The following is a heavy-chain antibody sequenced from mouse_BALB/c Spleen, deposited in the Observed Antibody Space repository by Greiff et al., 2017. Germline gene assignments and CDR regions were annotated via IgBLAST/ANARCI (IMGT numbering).Heavy chain of an antibody. V-gene: IGHV1S135*01. CDR3: ARATSYDLHWFAY. CDR2: IDPYYGGT. D-gene: IGHD2-12*01. Sequence: EVQLQESGPELVKPGASVKISCKASGYSFTGYNMHWVKQSHGKSLEWIGNIDPYYGGTSYNQKFKCKATLTVDKASSTAYMQLKSLTSEDSAVYYCARATSYDLHWFAYWGQGTLVTVSA. J-gene: IGHJ3*01. CDR1: GYSFTGYN.